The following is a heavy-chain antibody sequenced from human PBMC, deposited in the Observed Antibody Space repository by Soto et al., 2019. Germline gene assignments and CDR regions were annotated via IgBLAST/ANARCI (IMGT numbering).Heavy chain of an antibody. V-gene: IGHV4-59*01. J-gene: IGHJ4*02. CDR3: SRIQIPSAPNY. CDR1: GWPLSSYY. Sequence: PSGALSLTCTVSGWPLSSYYWSWLRQPPGKGLVWIAYIYYRANPNYTTSLNTRLTISKDTTKNEAVLTLINMDRCDTATYYCSRIQIPSAPNYWGQGALVTVSS. CDR2: IYYRANP. D-gene: IGHD5-18*01.